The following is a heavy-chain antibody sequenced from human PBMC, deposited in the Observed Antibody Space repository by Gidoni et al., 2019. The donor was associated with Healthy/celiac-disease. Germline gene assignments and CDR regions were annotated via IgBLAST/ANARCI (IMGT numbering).Heavy chain of an antibody. V-gene: IGHV3-21*01. J-gene: IGHJ4*02. CDR3: AREAVITTRRAFDY. CDR1: GFTFSSYS. Sequence: EVQLVESWGGLVKPGGSLRLSCAASGFTFSSYSMNWVRQAPGKGLEWVSSISSSSSYIYYADSVKGRFTISSDNAKNSLDLQMNSLRAEDTAVYYCAREAVITTRRAFDYWGQGTLVTVSS. CDR2: ISSSSSYI. D-gene: IGHD3-22*01.